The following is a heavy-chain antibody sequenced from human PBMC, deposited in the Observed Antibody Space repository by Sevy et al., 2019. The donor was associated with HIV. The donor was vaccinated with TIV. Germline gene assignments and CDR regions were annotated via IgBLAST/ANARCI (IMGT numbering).Heavy chain of an antibody. D-gene: IGHD3-22*01. Sequence: GGSLRLSCAASGFTFSSYAMSWVRQAPGKGLEWVSAISGSGGSTYYADSVKGRFTISRDNSKNTLYLQMNSPRAEDTAVYYCAKMGYDSSGYSDAFDIWGQGTMVTVSS. CDR1: GFTFSSYA. J-gene: IGHJ3*02. CDR3: AKMGYDSSGYSDAFDI. CDR2: ISGSGGST. V-gene: IGHV3-23*01.